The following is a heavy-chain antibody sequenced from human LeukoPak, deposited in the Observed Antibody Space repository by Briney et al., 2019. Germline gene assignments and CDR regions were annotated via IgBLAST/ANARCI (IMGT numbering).Heavy chain of an antibody. CDR1: GGTFSSYA. V-gene: IGHV1-69*13. CDR2: IIPIFGTA. J-gene: IGHJ4*02. Sequence: SVKVSCKASGGTFSSYAISWVRQAPGRGLAWMGGIIPIFGTADYAQKFQGRVTITADESTSTAYMELSSLRSEDTAVYYCARDVWGCSSTSCYGYLDYWGQGTLVTVSS. CDR3: ARDVWGCSSTSCYGYLDY. D-gene: IGHD2-2*01.